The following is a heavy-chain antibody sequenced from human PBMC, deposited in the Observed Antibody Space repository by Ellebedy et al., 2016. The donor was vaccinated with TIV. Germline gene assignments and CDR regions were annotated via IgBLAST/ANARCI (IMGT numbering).Heavy chain of an antibody. CDR2: IDYSGDST. V-gene: IGHV3-23*01. J-gene: IGHJ4*02. D-gene: IGHD3-9*01. Sequence: PGGSLRLSCAASGFTFSDYAMNRVRQTPEKGLEWVASIDYSGDSTFYTDSVKGRFTIFRDDSKNMLYLQMSSLRVDDTAIYYCAKSRYYDILSILGEFWGQGTQVTVSS. CDR3: AKSRYYDILSILGEF. CDR1: GFTFSDYA.